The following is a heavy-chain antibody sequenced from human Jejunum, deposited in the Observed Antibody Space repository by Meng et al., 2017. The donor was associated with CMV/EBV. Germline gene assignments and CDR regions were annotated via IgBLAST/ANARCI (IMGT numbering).Heavy chain of an antibody. CDR2: INGRGGGT. D-gene: IGHD3-22*01. V-gene: IGHV3-23*01. CDR1: FNFSSYA. CDR3: AKDGWEYYYDSSGHYAD. Sequence: FNFSSYALSWVRQAPGKGLGWVSVINGRGGGTYYADSVKGRFTISRDNSKNTVYLQMNSLRAEDTAIYYCAKDGWEYYYDSSGHYADWGQGTLVTVSS. J-gene: IGHJ4*02.